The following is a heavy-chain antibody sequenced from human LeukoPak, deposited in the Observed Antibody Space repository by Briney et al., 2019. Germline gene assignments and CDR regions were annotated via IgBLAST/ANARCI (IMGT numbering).Heavy chain of an antibody. CDR1: EFTFSNYA. Sequence: GGSLRLSCAASEFTFSNYAMKWVRQAPGKGLEWVSGISGSGGSTYYADSVKGRFTISRDNSKNTLYLQMNSLRAEDTALYYCAKGTAINQYHCFDPWGQGTLVTVSS. CDR3: AKGTAINQYHCFDP. CDR2: ISGSGGST. D-gene: IGHD2-21*02. V-gene: IGHV3-23*01. J-gene: IGHJ5*02.